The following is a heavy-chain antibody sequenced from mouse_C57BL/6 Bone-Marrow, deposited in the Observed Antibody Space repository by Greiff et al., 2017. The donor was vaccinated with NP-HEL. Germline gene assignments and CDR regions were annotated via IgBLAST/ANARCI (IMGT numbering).Heavy chain of an antibody. CDR1: GYTFTSYG. D-gene: IGHD1-1*01. Sequence: VQVVESGAELARPGASVKLSCKASGYTFTSYGISWVKQRTGQGLEWIGEIYPRSGNTYYNEKFKGKATLTADKSSSTAYMELRSLTSEDSAVYFCARKIRSREGYWGQGTSVTVSS. V-gene: IGHV1-81*01. J-gene: IGHJ4*01. CDR2: IYPRSGNT. CDR3: ARKIRSREGY.